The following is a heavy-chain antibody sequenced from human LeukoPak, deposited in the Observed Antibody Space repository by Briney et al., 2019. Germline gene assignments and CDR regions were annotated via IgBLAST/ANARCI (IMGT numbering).Heavy chain of an antibody. CDR3: ARHGPSKAFDY. CDR2: MNPNSGNT. V-gene: IGHV1-8*03. CDR1: GGTFSSYA. J-gene: IGHJ4*02. Sequence: ASVKVSCKASGGTFSSYAISWVRQATGQGLEWMGWMNPNSGNTGYAQKFQGRVTITRNTSISTAYMELSSLRSEDTAVYYCARHGPSKAFDYWGQGTLVTVSS.